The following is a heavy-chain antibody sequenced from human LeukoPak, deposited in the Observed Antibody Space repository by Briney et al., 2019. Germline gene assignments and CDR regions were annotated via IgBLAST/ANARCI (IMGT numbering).Heavy chain of an antibody. D-gene: IGHD1-26*01. V-gene: IGHV1-2*02. CDR1: GYTFSDYY. CDR2: INPNSGGT. CDR3: ARREKTIFGSYGAFDI. J-gene: IGHJ3*02. Sequence: ASVKVSCKASGYTFSDYYMHWVRQAPGQGLEWMGWINPNSGGTNYAQKFQGRVTMTRDTSISTAYMELRRLRSDDTAVYYCARREKTIFGSYGAFDIWGQGTMVTVSS.